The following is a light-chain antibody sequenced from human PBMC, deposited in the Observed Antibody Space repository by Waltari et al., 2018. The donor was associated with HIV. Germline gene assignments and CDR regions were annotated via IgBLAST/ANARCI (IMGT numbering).Light chain of an antibody. Sequence: EIVLTQSPATLSLSPGERATLSCRASQSVSSYLAWYQQKPGQAPRLLIYDVSNRATGIPARFSGSGSGTDFTLTISSLEPEEFAVYYCQQRSTWPRTFGPGTKVDIK. V-gene: IGKV3-11*01. CDR2: DVS. J-gene: IGKJ3*01. CDR3: QQRSTWPRT. CDR1: QSVSSY.